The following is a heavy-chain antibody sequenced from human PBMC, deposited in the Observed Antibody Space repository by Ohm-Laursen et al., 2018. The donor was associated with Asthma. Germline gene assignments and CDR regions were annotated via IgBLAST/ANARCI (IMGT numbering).Heavy chain of an antibody. CDR2: ISYVGSTK. V-gene: IGHV3-30*18. D-gene: IGHD3-16*01. CDR3: AKDWGVPHYAFDI. Sequence: SLRLSCTASGFSFSNFGMFWVRQAPGKGLEWVAFISYVGSTKYYADSVQGRFTISRDNSKDTLYLQMNSLRADDTAVYYCAKDWGVPHYAFDIWGQGSLATVSS. J-gene: IGHJ3*02. CDR1: GFSFSNFG.